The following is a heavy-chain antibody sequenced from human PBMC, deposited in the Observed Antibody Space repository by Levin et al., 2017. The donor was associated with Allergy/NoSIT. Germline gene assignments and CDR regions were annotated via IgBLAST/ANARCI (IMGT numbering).Heavy chain of an antibody. J-gene: IGHJ4*02. Sequence: GGSLRLSCAASGFTVNSQHMTWVRQAPGKGLEWVSGTYSGAGTYYADSVKGRFTISRDTSKNTLYLQMNGLRAEDSAVYYCARVIRDYGDYKGYYFDYWGQGTLVTVSS. V-gene: IGHV3-53*01. CDR2: TYSGAGT. D-gene: IGHD4-17*01. CDR3: ARVIRDYGDYKGYYFDY. CDR1: GFTVNSQH.